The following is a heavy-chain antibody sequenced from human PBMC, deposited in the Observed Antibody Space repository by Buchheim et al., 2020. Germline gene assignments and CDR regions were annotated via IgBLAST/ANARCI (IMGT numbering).Heavy chain of an antibody. D-gene: IGHD3-22*01. CDR1: GFIFSSYA. CDR3: AKFRVGIITFDS. CDR2: ISGSGANT. Sequence: EVQLLESGGGLVQPGGSLRLSCAASGFIFSSYAMSWVRQAPGKGLEWVSGISGSGANTYYADSVKGRFHISRDNSKNTLYLQMNSLRAEDTAVYFCAKFRVGIITFDSWGQGTL. J-gene: IGHJ4*02. V-gene: IGHV3-23*01.